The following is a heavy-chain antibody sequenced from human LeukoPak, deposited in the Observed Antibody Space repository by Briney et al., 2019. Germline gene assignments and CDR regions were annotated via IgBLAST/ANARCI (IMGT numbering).Heavy chain of an antibody. Sequence: GGSLRLSCSASGFTFSDYDMNWVRQAPGKGLEWVSAISGRSSHIYYGESVKGRFTISRDNAKNSLYLQMDSLGVEDTAVYYCGRAFPPLRTSSAGDLWGQGTLVIVSS. V-gene: IGHV3-21*01. D-gene: IGHD3-16*01. CDR3: GRAFPPLRTSSAGDL. CDR1: GFTFSDYD. J-gene: IGHJ1*01. CDR2: ISGRSSHI.